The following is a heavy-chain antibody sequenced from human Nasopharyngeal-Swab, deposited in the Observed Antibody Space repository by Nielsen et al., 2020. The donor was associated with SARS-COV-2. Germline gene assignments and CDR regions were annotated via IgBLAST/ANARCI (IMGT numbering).Heavy chain of an antibody. Sequence: GGSLRLSCAASGFTFSSYSMNWVRQAPGKGLEWVSSISSSSSYIYYADSVKGRFTISRDNAKNSLYLQMNSLRAEDTAVYYCASDLAYCGGDCYGNAFDIWGQGTMVTVSS. D-gene: IGHD2-21*02. CDR2: ISSSSSYI. V-gene: IGHV3-21*01. CDR1: GFTFSSYS. J-gene: IGHJ3*02. CDR3: ASDLAYCGGDCYGNAFDI.